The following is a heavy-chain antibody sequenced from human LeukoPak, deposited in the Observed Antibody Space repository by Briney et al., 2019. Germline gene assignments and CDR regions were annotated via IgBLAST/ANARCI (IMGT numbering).Heavy chain of an antibody. D-gene: IGHD3-10*01. CDR1: GGTFSSYA. Sequence: SVKVSCKASGGTFSSYAISWVRQAPGQGLEWMGGIIPIFGTANYAQKFQGRVTITADESTSTAYMELSSLRSEDTAVYYCASSLTYYYGSGSYYNAFEYFQHWGQGTLVTVSS. CDR2: IIPIFGTA. CDR3: ASSLTYYYGSGSYYNAFEYFQH. J-gene: IGHJ1*01. V-gene: IGHV1-69*13.